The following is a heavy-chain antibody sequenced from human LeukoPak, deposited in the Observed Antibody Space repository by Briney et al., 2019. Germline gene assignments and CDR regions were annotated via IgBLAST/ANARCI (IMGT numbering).Heavy chain of an antibody. CDR2: INPSGNSTST. Sequence: ASVKVSCKASGYTFTSYYMHWVRQAPGQGLEWMGIINPSGNSTSTSYAQKFQGRVTMTRDMSTSIVYMELSSLRSEDTAVYYCARGLGLSGSYLSYFDYWGQGTLVTVSS. CDR1: GYTFTSYY. CDR3: ARGLGLSGSYLSYFDY. D-gene: IGHD1-26*01. V-gene: IGHV1-46*01. J-gene: IGHJ4*02.